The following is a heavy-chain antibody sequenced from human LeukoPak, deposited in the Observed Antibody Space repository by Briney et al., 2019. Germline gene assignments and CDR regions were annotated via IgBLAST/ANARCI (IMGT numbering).Heavy chain of an antibody. CDR3: ARDLGLSSGWYGN. V-gene: IGHV3-48*02. J-gene: IGHJ4*02. CDR1: GFTFSSYG. D-gene: IGHD6-13*01. Sequence: GGSLRLSCAASGFTFSSYGMHWVRQAPGKGLEWFSYISSSSSTIYYADSVKGRFTISRDNAKNSLYLQMNNLRDEDTAVYYCARDLGLSSGWYGNWGQGTLVTVSS. CDR2: ISSSSSTI.